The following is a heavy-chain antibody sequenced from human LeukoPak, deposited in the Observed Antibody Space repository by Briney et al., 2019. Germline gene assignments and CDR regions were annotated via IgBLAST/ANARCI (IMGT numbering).Heavy chain of an antibody. J-gene: IGHJ4*02. CDR2: ISTSGNTI. V-gene: IGHV3-11*01. CDR3: AKDQGGYCSSTSCYAGPYFDY. Sequence: PGGSLRLSCVGSGFIFRDYPMIWMRQAPGKGLEWISYISTSGNTIYYADSVKGRFTISRDNSKNTLYLQMNSLRAEDTAVYYCAKDQGGYCSSTSCYAGPYFDYWGQGTLVTVSS. D-gene: IGHD2-2*01. CDR1: GFIFRDYP.